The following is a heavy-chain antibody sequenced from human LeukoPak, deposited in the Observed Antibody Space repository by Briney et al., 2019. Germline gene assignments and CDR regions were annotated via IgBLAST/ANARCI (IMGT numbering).Heavy chain of an antibody. CDR1: GYSIANGYY. D-gene: IGHD6-19*01. Sequence: SETLSLTCDVSGYSIANGYYWDWIRQPPGKGLEWIGSIYRTGSTDYYPSLKSRVTISVDTSKNQFSLKLSSVTAADTAVYYCASSFPIAVAGKGTFDYWGQGTLVTVSS. V-gene: IGHV4-38-2*01. CDR2: IYRTGST. J-gene: IGHJ4*02. CDR3: ASSFPIAVAGKGTFDY.